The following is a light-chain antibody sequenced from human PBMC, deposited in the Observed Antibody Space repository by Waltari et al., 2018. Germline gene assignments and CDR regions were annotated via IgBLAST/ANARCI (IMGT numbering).Light chain of an antibody. V-gene: IGKV3-20*01. Sequence: IVLTQSPGTPSLSQGDRVTLPCRASQSVGSSILAWYQQKPGKAPRLVIYRASRRATGIPDRFSGSGSGTDFSLTISRLEPEDFAVYYCQQHGTLPATFGQGTKVEIK. CDR2: RAS. CDR3: QQHGTLPAT. CDR1: QSVGSSI. J-gene: IGKJ1*01.